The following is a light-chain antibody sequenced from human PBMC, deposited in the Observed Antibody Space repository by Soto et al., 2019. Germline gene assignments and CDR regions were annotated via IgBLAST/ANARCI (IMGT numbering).Light chain of an antibody. J-gene: IGKJ1*01. Sequence: EIVLTQSPGTLSLSPGERATLSCRASQSVSSSYLAWYQRKPGQAPRLLIYGASSRATGIPDRFSGSGSGTAFTLTISRLEPEDFALYYCQQYSRSPLTFGQRPNVQIK. CDR3: QQYSRSPLT. V-gene: IGKV3-20*01. CDR2: GAS. CDR1: QSVSSSY.